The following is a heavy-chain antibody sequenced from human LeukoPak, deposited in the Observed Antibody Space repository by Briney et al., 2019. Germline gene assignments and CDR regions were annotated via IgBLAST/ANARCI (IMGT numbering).Heavy chain of an antibody. CDR2: IYTSGST. D-gene: IGHD7-27*01. CDR1: GGSISSGSYY. Sequence: SQTLSLTCTVSGGSISSGSYYWSWIRQPAGKGLEWIGRIYTSGSTNYNPSLKSRVTISVDTSKNQFSLKLSSVTAADTAVYYCARETGEFDYWGQGTLVTVSS. CDR3: ARETGEFDY. J-gene: IGHJ4*02. V-gene: IGHV4-61*02.